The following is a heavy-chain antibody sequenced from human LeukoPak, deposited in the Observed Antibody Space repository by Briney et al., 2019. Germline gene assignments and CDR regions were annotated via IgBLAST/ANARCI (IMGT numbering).Heavy chain of an antibody. J-gene: IGHJ3*02. CDR1: GGSFSGYY. CDR2: SNHSGST. V-gene: IGHV4-34*01. D-gene: IGHD1-26*01. Sequence: SETLSLTCAVYGGSFSGYYWSWIRQPPGKGLEWIGESNHSGSTNYNPSLKSRVTISVDTSTNQFSLKLSSVTAADTAVYYCARGLAGVGGATYDAFDIWGQGTMVTVSS. CDR3: ARGLAGVGGATYDAFDI.